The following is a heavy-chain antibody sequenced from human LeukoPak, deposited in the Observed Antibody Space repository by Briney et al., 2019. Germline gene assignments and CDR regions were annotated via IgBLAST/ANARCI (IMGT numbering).Heavy chain of an antibody. D-gene: IGHD5-18*01. CDR1: GFTFNDYY. CDR3: ARDRPGNTAIDY. V-gene: IGHV3-72*01. J-gene: IGHJ4*02. Sequence: GGSLRLSCAASGFTFNDYYMDWVRQAPGKGLEWVGRTRNKANSYTTEYAASVKGRFIISRDDSRNSLYLQMNSLKTEDTAVYYCARDRPGNTAIDYWGQGTLVTVSS. CDR2: TRNKANSYTT.